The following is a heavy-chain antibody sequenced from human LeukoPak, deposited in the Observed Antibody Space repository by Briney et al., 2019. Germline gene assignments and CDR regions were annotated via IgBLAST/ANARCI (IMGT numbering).Heavy chain of an antibody. J-gene: IGHJ4*02. CDR2: IYYSGGT. D-gene: IGHD3-22*01. V-gene: IGHV4-59*01. CDR1: GGSISSYS. Sequence: SETLSLTCTVSGGSISSYSWSWIRQPPGKGLEWIGYIYYSGGTNYNPSLKSRVTISVDPSKNQFSLKLRSVTAADTAVYYCARGFEDYYDSSGYYQTHLAYYFDYWGQGTLVTVSS. CDR3: ARGFEDYYDSSGYYQTHLAYYFDY.